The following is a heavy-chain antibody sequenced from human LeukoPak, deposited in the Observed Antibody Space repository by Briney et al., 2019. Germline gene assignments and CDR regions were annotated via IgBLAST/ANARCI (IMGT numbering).Heavy chain of an antibody. J-gene: IGHJ5*01. CDR1: GFTFSGYN. Sequence: PGGSLRLSCVVSGFTFSGYNIDWVRQAPGKGLEWVSSISIGSRSIYYADSLKGRITISRDNTKNSVFLQMSGLRVDDTAVYYCARERSGPAVRAHNWFDPWGRGTLVIVSS. CDR2: ISIGSRSI. D-gene: IGHD1-26*01. CDR3: ARERSGPAVRAHNWFDP. V-gene: IGHV3-21*06.